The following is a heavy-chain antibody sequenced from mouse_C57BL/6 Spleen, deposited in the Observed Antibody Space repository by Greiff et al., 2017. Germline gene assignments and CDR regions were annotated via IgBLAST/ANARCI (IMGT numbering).Heavy chain of an antibody. D-gene: IGHD1-1*01. CDR2: INPSTGGT. CDR1: GYSFTGYY. V-gene: IGHV1-42*01. CDR3: RVYCYGSSYDAMDY. Sequence: EVKLMESGPELVKPGASVKISCKASGYSFTGYYMNWVKQSPEKSLEWIGEINPSTGGTTYNQKFKAKATLTVDKSSSTAYMQLKSLTSEDSAVYYCRVYCYGSSYDAMDYWGQGTSVTVSS. J-gene: IGHJ4*01.